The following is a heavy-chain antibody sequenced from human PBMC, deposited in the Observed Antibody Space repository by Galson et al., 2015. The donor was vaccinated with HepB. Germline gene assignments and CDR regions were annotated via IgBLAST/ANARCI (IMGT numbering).Heavy chain of an antibody. CDR1: GDSVSSKNAA. V-gene: IGHV6-1*01. J-gene: IGHJ4*03. CDR2: TYYRSKWSN. D-gene: IGHD3-22*01. CDR3: ARDVQWLLDY. Sequence: CAISGDSVSSKNAAWNWIRQSPSRGLEWMGRTYYRSKWSNDYAASVRSRITISPDTSKNQLSLQLKSVTPEDTAVYYCARDVQWLLDYWGQGTLVTVSS.